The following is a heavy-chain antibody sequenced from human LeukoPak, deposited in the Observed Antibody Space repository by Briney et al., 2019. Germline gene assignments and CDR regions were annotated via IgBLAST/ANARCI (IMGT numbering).Heavy chain of an antibody. CDR2: ITSGSGFK. CDR3: ARVAGESRDY. Sequence: GGSLRLSCAASGFTFSSYTMNWVRQAPGKGREWVSSITSGSGFKFYADSVKGRFTISRDNAKNSLYLQMNSLRAEDTAVYYCARVAGESRDYWGQGTLVTVSS. V-gene: IGHV3-21*01. CDR1: GFTFSSYT. J-gene: IGHJ4*02.